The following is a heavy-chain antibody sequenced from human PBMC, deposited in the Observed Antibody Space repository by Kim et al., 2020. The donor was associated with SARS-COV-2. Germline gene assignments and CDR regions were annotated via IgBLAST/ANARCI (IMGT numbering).Heavy chain of an antibody. D-gene: IGHD1-1*01. CDR2: ISSRSSYI. J-gene: IGHJ3*02. CDR1: GFTFSSYN. Sequence: GGSLRLSCAASGFTFSSYNMDWVRQAPGKGLEWVSSISSRSSYIYYADSVKGRFTISRDNAKNSLYLQMNSLRDEDTAVYYCARPPGGWTGTTSAFDIWGRGTMVTVSS. V-gene: IGHV3-21*01. CDR3: ARPPGGWTGTTSAFDI.